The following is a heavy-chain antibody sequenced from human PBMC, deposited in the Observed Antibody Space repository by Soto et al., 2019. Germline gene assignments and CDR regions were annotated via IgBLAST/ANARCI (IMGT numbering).Heavy chain of an antibody. CDR3: ARHSITIFGVVSNHFDH. CDR1: GFTFSSYS. D-gene: IGHD3-3*01. CDR2: ISSSSSTI. J-gene: IGHJ4*02. V-gene: IGHV3-48*01. Sequence: GGSLRLSCAASGFTFSSYSMNWVRQAPGKGLEWVSYISSSSSTIYYADSVKGRFTISRDNAKNSLYLQMNSLRAEDTAVYYCARHSITIFGVVSNHFDHWGQGTLVTVSS.